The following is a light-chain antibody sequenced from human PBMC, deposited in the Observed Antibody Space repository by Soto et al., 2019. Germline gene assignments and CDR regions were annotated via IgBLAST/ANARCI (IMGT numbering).Light chain of an antibody. J-gene: IGKJ1*01. Sequence: QMTQSPSSLSASVGEKIIITCRASRDVGSDVSWYQQKPGQAPKLLIYAASNLYTGVPSRFSGSRSGTEFTLTISSLQPEDFASYYCLQDYGDSWTFGQGTKVDI. V-gene: IGKV1-6*01. CDR3: LQDYGDSWT. CDR1: RDVGSD. CDR2: AAS.